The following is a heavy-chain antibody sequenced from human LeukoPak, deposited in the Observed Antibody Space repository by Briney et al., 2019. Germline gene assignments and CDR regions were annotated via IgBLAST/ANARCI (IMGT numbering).Heavy chain of an antibody. V-gene: IGHV4-59*01. J-gene: IGHJ5*02. D-gene: IGHD3-22*01. CDR2: IYYSGST. Sequence: PSETLSLTCTVSGASISSYYWSWIRQPPGKGLGWSGYIYYSGSTNYNPSLKSRVTISVDTSKNQFSLRLSSVTAADTAVYYCARHRYYYDSSGYYYQPWGQGTLVTVSS. CDR1: GASISSYY. CDR3: ARHRYYYDSSGYYYQP.